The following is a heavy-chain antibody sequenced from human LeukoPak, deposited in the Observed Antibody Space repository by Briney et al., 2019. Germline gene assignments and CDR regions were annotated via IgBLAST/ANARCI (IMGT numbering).Heavy chain of an antibody. D-gene: IGHD6-13*01. CDR1: GFTFSSYG. J-gene: IGHJ4*02. CDR2: ISGSGGST. Sequence: GGSLRLSCAASGFTFSSYGMSWVRQAPGKGLEWVSAISGSGGSTYYADSVKGRFTISRDNSKNTLYLQMSSLRAEDTAVYYCASPYNSRWYELCYWGQGTLVTVSS. CDR3: ASPYNSRWYELCY. V-gene: IGHV3-23*01.